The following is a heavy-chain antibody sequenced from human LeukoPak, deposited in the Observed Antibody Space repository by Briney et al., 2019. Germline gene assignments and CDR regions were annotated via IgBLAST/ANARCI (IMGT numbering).Heavy chain of an antibody. Sequence: SEALSLTCTVSGGSISSGSYYWVWIRQPPGKGLEWIGTIYYSGTTYYNPSLKGRVTISVDTSKNQFSLRLSSVTAADTAVYYCAREVDAAAAYNWFDPWGQGTLVTVSS. D-gene: IGHD2-2*01. CDR2: IYYSGTT. V-gene: IGHV4-39*07. CDR1: GGSISSGSYY. J-gene: IGHJ5*02. CDR3: AREVDAAAAYNWFDP.